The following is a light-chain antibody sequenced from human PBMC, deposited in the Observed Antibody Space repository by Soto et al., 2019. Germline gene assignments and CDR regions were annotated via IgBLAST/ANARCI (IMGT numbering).Light chain of an antibody. V-gene: IGKV1-39*01. Sequence: DIQMTQSPSSLSASVGDRVTITCQASQDISNCLNWYQQKPGKAPKLLIYAASSLQSGVPSRFSGSGSGTDFTLTISRLQPEDFATYYCQQSYSTPPTFGQGTKVDIK. CDR1: QDISNC. CDR2: AAS. CDR3: QQSYSTPPT. J-gene: IGKJ1*01.